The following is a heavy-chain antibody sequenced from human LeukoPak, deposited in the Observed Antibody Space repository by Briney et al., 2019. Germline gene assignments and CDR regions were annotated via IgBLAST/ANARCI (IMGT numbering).Heavy chain of an antibody. D-gene: IGHD3-10*01. Sequence: GESLKISCKGFGYSFTSYWIGWVRQMPGKGLEWMGIIYPGDSDTRYSPSFQGQVTISADKSISTAYLQWSSLKASDTAMYYCARSITMVRGSGGMDVWGQGTTVTVSS. CDR3: ARSITMVRGSGGMDV. J-gene: IGHJ6*02. CDR1: GYSFTSYW. V-gene: IGHV5-51*01. CDR2: IYPGDSDT.